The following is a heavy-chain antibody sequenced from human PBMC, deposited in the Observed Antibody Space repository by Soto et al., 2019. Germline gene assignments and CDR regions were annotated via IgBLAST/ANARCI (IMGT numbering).Heavy chain of an antibody. J-gene: IGHJ6*02. CDR2: ISSSSSYI. Sequence: GGSLRLSCAASGFTFSSYSMNWVRQAPGKGLEWVSSISSSSSYIYYADSVKGRFTISRDNAKNSLYLQMNSLRAEDTAVYYCARYYDILTGFGHYYGMDVWGQGTTVTVSS. CDR1: GFTFSSYS. CDR3: ARYYDILTGFGHYYGMDV. V-gene: IGHV3-21*01. D-gene: IGHD3-9*01.